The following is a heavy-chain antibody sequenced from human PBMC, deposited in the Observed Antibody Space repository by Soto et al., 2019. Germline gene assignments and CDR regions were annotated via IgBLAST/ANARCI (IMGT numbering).Heavy chain of an antibody. Sequence: QVQLVESGGGVVQPGRSLRLSCAASGFTFRSYGMHWVRQAPGEGLEWVAVISYAGNDRYYADSVKGRFTISRDNSKNTLYLQRNSLRSEETGVYYCAKDAAVAGSGTLNYWGQGTLVTV. J-gene: IGHJ4*02. V-gene: IGHV3-30*18. D-gene: IGHD6-19*01. CDR2: ISYAGNDR. CDR3: AKDAAVAGSGTLNY. CDR1: GFTFRSYG.